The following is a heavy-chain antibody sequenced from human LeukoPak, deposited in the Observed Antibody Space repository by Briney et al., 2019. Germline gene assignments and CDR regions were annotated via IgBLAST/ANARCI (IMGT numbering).Heavy chain of an antibody. CDR1: GGSFSGYY. V-gene: IGHV4-34*01. CDR3: ARGRGCSGGSCTYYLDY. Sequence: SETLSLTCAVYGGSFSGYYWSWIRQPPGKGLEWIGEINHSGSTNYNPSLKSRVTISVDTSKNQFSLKLSSVTAADTAVYYCARGRGCSGGSCTYYLDYWGQGTLVTVSS. J-gene: IGHJ4*02. D-gene: IGHD2-15*01. CDR2: INHSGST.